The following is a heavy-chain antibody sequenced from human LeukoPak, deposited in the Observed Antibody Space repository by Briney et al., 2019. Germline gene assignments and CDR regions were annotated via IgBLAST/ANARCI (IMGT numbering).Heavy chain of an antibody. CDR1: GGSFSGYY. CDR3: AREYCSGGSCCVIFDY. Sequence: SETLSLTCAVYGGSFSGYYWSWIRQPPGKGLEWIGEINHSGSTNYNPSLKSRVSISVDTSKNQFSLKLNSVTAADTAVYYCAREYCSGGSCCVIFDYWGQGTLVTVSS. D-gene: IGHD2-15*01. J-gene: IGHJ4*02. V-gene: IGHV4-34*01. CDR2: INHSGST.